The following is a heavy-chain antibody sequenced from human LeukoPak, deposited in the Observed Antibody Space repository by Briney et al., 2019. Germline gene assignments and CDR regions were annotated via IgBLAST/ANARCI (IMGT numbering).Heavy chain of an antibody. CDR2: IYLYGTT. CDR1: IGSISSSKW. J-gene: IGHJ6*02. D-gene: IGHD1/OR15-1a*01. V-gene: IGHV4-4*02. Sequence: SETLSLTCSVSIGSISSSKWWSWVRQSSVKGLEWIGEIYLYGTTNYNPSFTSRVTMSVDRSRNQFSLRLTSVTAADTAVYYCARQKWEQQGRDYCFNGLDVWGPGTTVIVSS. CDR3: ARQKWEQQGRDYCFNGLDV.